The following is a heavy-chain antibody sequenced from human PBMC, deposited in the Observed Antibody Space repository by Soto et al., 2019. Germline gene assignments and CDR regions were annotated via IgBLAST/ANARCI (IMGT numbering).Heavy chain of an antibody. CDR3: ARHVASLSDIVVVPADPRGAFDI. V-gene: IGHV4-39*01. CDR2: IYYSGST. Sequence: QLQLQESGPGLVKPSETLSLTCTVSGGSISSSSYYWGWIRQPPGKGLEWIGSIYYSGSTYYNPSLKSRVTISVDTSKNQFSLKLSSVTAADTAVYYCARHVASLSDIVVVPADPRGAFDIWGQGTMVTVSS. J-gene: IGHJ3*02. CDR1: GGSISSSSYY. D-gene: IGHD2-2*01.